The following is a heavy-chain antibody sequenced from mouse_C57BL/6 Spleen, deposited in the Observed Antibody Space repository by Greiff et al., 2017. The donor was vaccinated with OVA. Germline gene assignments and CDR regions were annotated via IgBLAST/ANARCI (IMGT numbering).Heavy chain of an antibody. J-gene: IGHJ2*01. CDR3: AKNHYGSSPVYFDY. CDR2: IWRGGST. V-gene: IGHV2-5*01. CDR1: GFSLTSYG. Sequence: QVQLQQSGPGLVQPSQSLSITCTVSGFSLTSYGVHWVRQSPGKGLEWLGVIWRGGSTDYNAAFMSRLSITKDNSKSQVFFKMNSLQADDTAIDYCAKNHYGSSPVYFDYWGQGTTLTVSS. D-gene: IGHD1-1*01.